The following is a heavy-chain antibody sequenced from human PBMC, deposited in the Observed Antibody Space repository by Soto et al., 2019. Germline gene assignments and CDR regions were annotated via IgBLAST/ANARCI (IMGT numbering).Heavy chain of an antibody. J-gene: IGHJ4*02. CDR1: GYSFTSYW. V-gene: IGHV5-10-1*01. CDR3: ARRRFWDGSATHFDY. D-gene: IGHD3-3*01. Sequence: GESLKISCKGSGYSFTSYWISWVRQMPGKGLEWMGRIDPSDSYTNYSPSFQGHVTISADKSISTAYLQWSSLKASDTAMYYCARRRFWDGSATHFDYWGQGTLVTVSS. CDR2: IDPSDSYT.